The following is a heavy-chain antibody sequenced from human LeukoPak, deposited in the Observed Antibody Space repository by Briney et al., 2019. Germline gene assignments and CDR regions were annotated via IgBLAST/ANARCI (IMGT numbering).Heavy chain of an antibody. CDR2: ISYDGSNK. V-gene: IGHV3-30*04. D-gene: IGHD3-22*01. J-gene: IGHJ4*02. CDR3: ARSFSGYYYDSSGPRTSGFDY. Sequence: GRSLGLSCAASGFTFSSYAMHWVRQAPGKGLEWVAVISYDGSNKYYADSVKGRFTISRDNSKNTLYLQMNSLRAEDTAVYYCARSFSGYYYDSSGPRTSGFDYWGQGTLVTVSS. CDR1: GFTFSSYA.